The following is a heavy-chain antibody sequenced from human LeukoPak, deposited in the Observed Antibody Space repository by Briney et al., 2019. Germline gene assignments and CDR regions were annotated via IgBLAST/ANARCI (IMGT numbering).Heavy chain of an antibody. J-gene: IGHJ3*02. CDR3: ASGRIPPDAFDI. V-gene: IGHV1-69*06. D-gene: IGHD2-2*02. CDR1: GGTFSSYA. CDR2: IIPIFGTA. Sequence: ASVKVSCKASGGTFSSYAISWVRQAPGQGLEWMGGIIPIFGTANYAQRFQGRVTITADKSTSTAYMELSSLRSEDTAVYYCASGRIPPDAFDIWGQGTMVTVSS.